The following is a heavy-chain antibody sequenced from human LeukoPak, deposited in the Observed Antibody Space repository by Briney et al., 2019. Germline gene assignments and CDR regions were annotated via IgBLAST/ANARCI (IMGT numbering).Heavy chain of an antibody. CDR2: IWYDGSNK. D-gene: IGHD3-22*01. CDR1: GFTFSSYG. CDR3: ARSPRDDSSFPSSY. V-gene: IGHV3-33*01. J-gene: IGHJ4*02. Sequence: GGSLRLSCAASGFTFSSYGMHWVRQAPGKGLEWVAVIWYDGSNKYYADSVKGRFTISRDNSKNTLYLQMNSPRAEDTAVYYCARSPRDDSSFPSSYWGQGTLVTVSS.